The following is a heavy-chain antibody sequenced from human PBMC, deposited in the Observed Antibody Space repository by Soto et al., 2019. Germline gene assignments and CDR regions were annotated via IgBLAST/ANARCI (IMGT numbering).Heavy chain of an antibody. CDR2: IIPILGIA. V-gene: IGHV1-69*08. CDR3: ARETYYDILTGYLYYFDY. Sequence: QVQLVQSGAEVKKPGSSVKVSCKASGGTFSSYTISWVRQAPGQGLEWMGRIIPILGIANYAQKFQGRVTITADKSTSTAYMELSSLRSEDTAVYYCARETYYDILTGYLYYFDYWGQGTLVTVSS. CDR1: GGTFSSYT. J-gene: IGHJ4*02. D-gene: IGHD3-9*01.